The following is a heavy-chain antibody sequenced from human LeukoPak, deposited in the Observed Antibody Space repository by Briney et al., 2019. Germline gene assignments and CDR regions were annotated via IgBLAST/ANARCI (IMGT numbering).Heavy chain of an antibody. V-gene: IGHV3-30*03. J-gene: IGHJ6*03. CDR3: AREVGRLGYCSSTSCSYYYMDV. Sequence: GGSLRLSCAASGFTFSSFGMHWVRQASGKGLEWVALISNDGSTTYYADSVKGRFTISRDNSKNTLYVQMNSLRGEDTAVYYCAREVGRLGYCSSTSCSYYYMDVWGKGTTVTVSS. D-gene: IGHD2-2*01. CDR1: GFTFSSFG. CDR2: ISNDGSTT.